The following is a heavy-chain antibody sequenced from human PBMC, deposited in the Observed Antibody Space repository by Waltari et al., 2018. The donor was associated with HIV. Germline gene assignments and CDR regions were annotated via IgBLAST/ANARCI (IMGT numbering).Heavy chain of an antibody. V-gene: IGHV4-38-2*02. CDR1: DYSITSGYY. D-gene: IGHD3-3*01. J-gene: IGHJ4*02. Sequence: QVQLKESGPELVKPSETLSLTCSVSDYSITSGYYWGWIWQSPGRGLEWIGCIAHSGTTVYSPSLKSRGTLVRDPSKNHFFLKLTAAAAEDTAVYYCASTYYDLLEGWYFDFGGQGILVTVSS. CDR3: ASTYYDLLEGWYFDF. CDR2: IAHSGTT.